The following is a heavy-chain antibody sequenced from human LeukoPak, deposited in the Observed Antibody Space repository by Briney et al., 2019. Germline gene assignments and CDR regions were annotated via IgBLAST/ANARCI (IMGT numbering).Heavy chain of an antibody. CDR1: GGFISSSSYY. CDR3: ASYKMFYYDSSGYYYGFDY. J-gene: IGHJ4*02. V-gene: IGHV4-39*01. CDR2: IFYTGST. Sequence: SETLSLTRTVSGGFISSSSYYWGWTRQPPGKGLEWIGSIFYTGSTYNNPSLKSRVSISIDTSKNQFALKLSSVTAADTAVYYCASYKMFYYDSSGYYYGFDYWGQGTLVTVSS. D-gene: IGHD3-22*01.